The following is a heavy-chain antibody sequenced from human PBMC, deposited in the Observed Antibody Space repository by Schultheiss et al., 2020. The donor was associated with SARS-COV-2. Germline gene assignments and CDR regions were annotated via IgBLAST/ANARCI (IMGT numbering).Heavy chain of an antibody. CDR2: ISGSGGST. J-gene: IGHJ4*02. CDR1: GFTFSSYG. Sequence: GGSLRLSCAASGFTFSSYGMHWVRQAPGKGLEWVAAISGSGGSTYYANSVKGRFTISRDNSKNRLYLQMNSMRAEDTAVYYCERARYGSSWYFDYWGQGTLVTVPS. V-gene: IGHV3-23*01. CDR3: ERARYGSSWYFDY. D-gene: IGHD6-13*01.